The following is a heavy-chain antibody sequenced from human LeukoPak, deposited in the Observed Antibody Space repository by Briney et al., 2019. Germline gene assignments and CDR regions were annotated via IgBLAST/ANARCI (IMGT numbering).Heavy chain of an antibody. V-gene: IGHV4-59*11. Sequence: PSVTLTLTCTVSSGYISRHYWRCIPEPPGKALNCFGYFYYSGSTNYNLSLKRRVTILQDPSQNQFYLKMDYVTASDTGVVYFARRLDSSGWVNYWGQGTLVTVSS. D-gene: IGHD6-19*01. CDR1: SGYISRHY. CDR3: ARRLDSSGWVNY. J-gene: IGHJ4*02. CDR2: FYYSGST.